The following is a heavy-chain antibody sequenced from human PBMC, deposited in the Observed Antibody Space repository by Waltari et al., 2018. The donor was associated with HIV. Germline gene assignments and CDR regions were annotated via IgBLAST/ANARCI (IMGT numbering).Heavy chain of an antibody. V-gene: IGHV4-39*07. J-gene: IGHJ5*02. CDR3: AREAEGLAAADTNWFDP. D-gene: IGHD6-13*01. CDR2: IYSSGGT. CDR1: GGSISSRSYY. Sequence: QLQLQESGPGLVKPSETLSLTCTVSGGSISSRSYYWGWLCQPPGKGLEWIGSIYSSGGTYYNPSLKSRVTISVDTSKNQFSLKLSSVTAADTAVYYCAREAEGLAAADTNWFDPWGQGTLVTVSS.